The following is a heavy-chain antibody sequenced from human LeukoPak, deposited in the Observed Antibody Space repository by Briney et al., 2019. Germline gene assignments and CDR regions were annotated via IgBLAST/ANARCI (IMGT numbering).Heavy chain of an antibody. Sequence: GASVKVSCKASGYTFTSYYMHWVRQAPGQGLEWMGIINPSGGSTSYAQKFQGRVTITRDTSTSTVYMELSSLRSEDTAVYYCARGGYYYDSSGYYLSGYWGQGTLVTVSS. J-gene: IGHJ4*02. CDR3: ARGGYYYDSSGYYLSGY. CDR2: INPSGGST. V-gene: IGHV1-46*01. D-gene: IGHD3-22*01. CDR1: GYTFTSYY.